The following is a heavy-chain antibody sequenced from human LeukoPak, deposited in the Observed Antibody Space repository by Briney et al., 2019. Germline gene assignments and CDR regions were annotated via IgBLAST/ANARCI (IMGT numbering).Heavy chain of an antibody. CDR1: GFTFTSYA. Sequence: GGSLRLSCAASGFTFTSYAMSWVRQAPAKGLEWVSAISGNGGATYYADSVKGRFTISRDNSKNTLHLQMNSLSAEDAALYYCAKATTAIVVDNFFDYWGQGTLVSVSS. CDR3: AKATTAIVVDNFFDY. J-gene: IGHJ4*02. CDR2: ISGNGGAT. V-gene: IGHV3-23*01. D-gene: IGHD3-22*01.